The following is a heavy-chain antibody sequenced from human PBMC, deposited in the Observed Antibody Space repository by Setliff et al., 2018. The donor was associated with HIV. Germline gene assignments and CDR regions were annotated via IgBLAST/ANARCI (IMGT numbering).Heavy chain of an antibody. V-gene: IGHV4-34*01. CDR2: IIHSGSI. J-gene: IGHJ4*02. D-gene: IGHD5-12*01. Sequence: PSETLSLTCAVYGWSFNDYYWSWIRQPPGKGLGWIGEIIHSGSINYNPSLKSRVTISVDTYNNQFSLNMNSVNAADTAVYYCARGYASGYDAYGYWGQGTLVTVSS. CDR1: GWSFNDYY. CDR3: ARGYASGYDAYGY.